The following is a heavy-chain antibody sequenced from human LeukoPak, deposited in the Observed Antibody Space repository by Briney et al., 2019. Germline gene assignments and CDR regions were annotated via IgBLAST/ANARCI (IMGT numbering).Heavy chain of an antibody. CDR1: GGTFSGYA. CDR3: ATTPIRYYDSTWDWFDP. V-gene: IGHV1-69*13. D-gene: IGHD3-22*01. CDR2: IIPIFGTA. Sequence: SVKVSCKASGGTFSGYAISWVRQAPGQGLEWMGGIIPIFGTANYAQRFQGRVTITADESTSTAYMELSSLRSEDTAVYYCATTPIRYYDSTWDWFDPWGQGTLVTVSS. J-gene: IGHJ5*02.